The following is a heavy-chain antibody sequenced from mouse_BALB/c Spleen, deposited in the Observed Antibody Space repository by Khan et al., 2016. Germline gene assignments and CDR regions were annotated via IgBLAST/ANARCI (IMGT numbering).Heavy chain of an antibody. Sequence: EVQLQESGAELVKPGASVKLSCTATGFNIKDTFMHWVKQRPEQGLEWMGRIDPANGNTRYDPKFQGRATITADTSSKTAYLQLSSLTSEDTAVYYCARRGPRYYCGSTGGYWGQGTTLTVSS. V-gene: IGHV14-3*02. D-gene: IGHD1-1*01. J-gene: IGHJ2*01. CDR3: ARRGPRYYCGSTGGY. CDR1: GFNIKDTF. CDR2: IDPANGNT.